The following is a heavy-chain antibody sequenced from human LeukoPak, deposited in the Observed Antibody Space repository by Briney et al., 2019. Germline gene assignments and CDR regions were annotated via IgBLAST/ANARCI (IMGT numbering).Heavy chain of an antibody. D-gene: IGHD3-10*01. J-gene: IGHJ4*02. CDR1: GFTFSSYA. CDR2: ISYDGSNK. V-gene: IGHV3-30-3*01. CDR3: ARDSNYYGGSYFDY. Sequence: GGSLRLSCAASGFTFSSYAMRWVRQAPGKGLEWVAVISYDGSNKYYADSVKGRFTISRDNSKSTLYLQMNSLRAEDTAVYYCARDSNYYGGSYFDYWGQGTLVTVSS.